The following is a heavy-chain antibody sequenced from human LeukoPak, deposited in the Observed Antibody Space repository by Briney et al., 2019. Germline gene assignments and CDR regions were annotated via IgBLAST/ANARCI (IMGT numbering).Heavy chain of an antibody. D-gene: IGHD6-19*01. CDR3: ARRGYSSGWPGTKYYFDY. J-gene: IGHJ4*02. CDR1: GYSISSDYH. Sequence: PSETLSLTCTVSGYSISSDYHWGWIRQPPGKGLEWIGEINHSGSTNYNPSLKSRVTISVDTSKNQFSLKLSSVTAADTAVYYCARRGYSSGWPGTKYYFDYWGQGTLVTVSS. CDR2: INHSGST. V-gene: IGHV4-38-2*02.